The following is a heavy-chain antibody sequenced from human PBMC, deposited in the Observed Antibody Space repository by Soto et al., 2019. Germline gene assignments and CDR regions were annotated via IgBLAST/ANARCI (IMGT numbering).Heavy chain of an antibody. D-gene: IGHD2-15*01. J-gene: IGHJ5*01. V-gene: IGHV3-48*03. CDR1: GFTFSSYE. CDR3: ARVIGHGSGGRCTGWLVP. Sequence: AGGSLRLSCAASGFTFSSYEMNWVRQAPGKGLEWVSYISSSGSTIYYADSVKGRFTISRDNAKNSLYLQMNSLRAEDAAVYYCARVIGHGSGGRCTGWLVPWGQGALVTVSS. CDR2: ISSSGSTI.